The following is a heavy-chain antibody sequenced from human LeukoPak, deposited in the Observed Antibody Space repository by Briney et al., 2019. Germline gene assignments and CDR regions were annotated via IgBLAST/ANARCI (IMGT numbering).Heavy chain of an antibody. V-gene: IGHV4-4*02. D-gene: IGHD3-3*01. CDR2: IYHSGSP. CDR3: ARARTIFGVVTEVYFDY. CDR1: GGSISSNNW. Sequence: SETLSLTCAVSGGSISSNNWWGWVRQPPGKGLEWIGEIYHSGSPNYNPSLKSRVTISVDRSRNQFSLKLSSVTAADTAVYYCARARTIFGVVTEVYFDYWGQGTLVTVSS. J-gene: IGHJ4*02.